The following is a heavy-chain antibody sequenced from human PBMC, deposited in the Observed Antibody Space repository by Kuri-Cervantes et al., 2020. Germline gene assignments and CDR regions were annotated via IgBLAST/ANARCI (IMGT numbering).Heavy chain of an antibody. Sequence: SETLSLTCAVYGGSFSGYYWSWIRQPPGKGLEWIGEINHSGSTNYNPSLESRVTLSVDTSKNQFSLKLSSVTAADTAVYYCARPMGYYHHYMDVWGKGTAVTVSS. J-gene: IGHJ6*03. V-gene: IGHV4-34*01. CDR3: ARPMGYYHHYMDV. CDR2: INHSGST. CDR1: GGSFSGYY. D-gene: IGHD3-10*01.